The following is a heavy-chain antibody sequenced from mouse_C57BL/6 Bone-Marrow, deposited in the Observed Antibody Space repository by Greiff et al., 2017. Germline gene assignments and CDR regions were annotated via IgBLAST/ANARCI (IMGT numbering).Heavy chain of an antibody. CDR3: ATDFDY. CDR1: GFNIKDDY. J-gene: IGHJ2*01. Sequence: VQLQQSGAELVRPGASVKLSCTASGFNIKDDYMPWVKQRPAQGLEWIGWIDPENGDTEYASKFQGQATITADTSSNPAYLQLSSLTSEDTAVYYCATDFDYWGRGTTLTVTS. CDR2: IDPENGDT. V-gene: IGHV14-4*01.